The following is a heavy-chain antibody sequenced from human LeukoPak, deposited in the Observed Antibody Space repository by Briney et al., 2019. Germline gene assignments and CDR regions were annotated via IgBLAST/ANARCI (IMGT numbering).Heavy chain of an antibody. J-gene: IGHJ4*02. CDR3: ARGGMIVVVLFDY. D-gene: IGHD3-22*01. CDR2: INHSGST. V-gene: IGHV4-34*01. CDR1: GGSFSGYY. Sequence: SETLSLTCAVYGGSFSGYYWSWIRQPPGKGLEWIGEINHSGSTNYNPSLKSRVPISVDTSKNQFSLKLSSVTAADTAVYYCARGGMIVVVLFDYWGQGTLVTVSS.